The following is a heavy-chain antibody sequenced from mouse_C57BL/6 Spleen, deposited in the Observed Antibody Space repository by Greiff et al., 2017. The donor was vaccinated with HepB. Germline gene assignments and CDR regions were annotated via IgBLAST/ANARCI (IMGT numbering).Heavy chain of an antibody. CDR3: ARGRTGTRAMDY. J-gene: IGHJ4*01. CDR1: GYTFTSYW. CDR2: IDPSDSET. V-gene: IGHV1-52*01. D-gene: IGHD4-1*01. Sequence: QVQLKQPGAELVRPGSSVKLSCKASGYTFTSYWMHWVKQRPIQGLEWIGNIDPSDSETHYNQKFKDKATLTVDKSSSTAYMQLSSLTSEDSAVYYCARGRTGTRAMDYWGQGTSVTVSS.